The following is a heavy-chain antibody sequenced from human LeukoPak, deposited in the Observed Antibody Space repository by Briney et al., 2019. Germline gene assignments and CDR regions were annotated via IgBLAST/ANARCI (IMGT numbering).Heavy chain of an antibody. Sequence: GRSLTPFCAASSFTVTTNYMSWVHQAPGNGLESVSSIDSAGITYYAEAVKGRFTISRDNSKNTLYPQMNSLRAEDTAVYYCARDIEYCSGGSCYPHASDIWGQGTMVTVSS. CDR2: IDSAGIT. D-gene: IGHD2-15*01. CDR3: ARDIEYCSGGSCYPHASDI. V-gene: IGHV3-66*01. CDR1: SFTVTTNY. J-gene: IGHJ3*02.